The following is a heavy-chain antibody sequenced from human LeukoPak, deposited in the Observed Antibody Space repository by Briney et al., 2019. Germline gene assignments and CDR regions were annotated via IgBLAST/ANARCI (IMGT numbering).Heavy chain of an antibody. J-gene: IGHJ4*02. CDR3: AKDSSRLRFLEWLLLSYFDY. Sequence: PGGSLRLSCAASGFTFSSFWMSWVRQAPGKGLEWVANIKQDGSEKYYVDSVKGRFTISRDNAKNSLYLQMNSLRAEDTAVYYCAKDSSRLRFLEWLLLSYFDYWGQGTLVTVSS. V-gene: IGHV3-7*03. CDR2: IKQDGSEK. D-gene: IGHD3-3*01. CDR1: GFTFSSFW.